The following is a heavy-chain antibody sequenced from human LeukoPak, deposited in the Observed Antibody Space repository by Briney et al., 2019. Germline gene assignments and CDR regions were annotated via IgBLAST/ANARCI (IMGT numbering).Heavy chain of an antibody. CDR3: AKDRKTSWVTPANYFDY. Sequence: GGSLRLSCAASGFTFSSYGMHWVRQAPGKGLEWVAVISYDGSNKYYADSVKGRFTISRDNSKNTLYLQMNSLRAEDTAVYYCAKDRKTSWVTPANYFDYWGQGTLVTVSS. D-gene: IGHD7-27*01. CDR2: ISYDGSNK. J-gene: IGHJ4*02. CDR1: GFTFSSYG. V-gene: IGHV3-30*18.